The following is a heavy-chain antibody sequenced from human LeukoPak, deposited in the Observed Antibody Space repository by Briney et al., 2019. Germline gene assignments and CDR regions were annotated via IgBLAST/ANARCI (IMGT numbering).Heavy chain of an antibody. CDR3: ARGPRTYYYDSSGYYADP. Sequence: GGSLRLSCAASGFTFSSYSMNWVRQAPGKGLEWVSSISSSSSYIYYADSVKGRFTISRDNSKNTLYLQMNSLRAEDTAVYYCARGPRTYYYDSSGYYADPWGQGTLVTVSS. CDR1: GFTFSSYS. CDR2: ISSSSSYI. D-gene: IGHD3-22*01. V-gene: IGHV3-21*04. J-gene: IGHJ5*02.